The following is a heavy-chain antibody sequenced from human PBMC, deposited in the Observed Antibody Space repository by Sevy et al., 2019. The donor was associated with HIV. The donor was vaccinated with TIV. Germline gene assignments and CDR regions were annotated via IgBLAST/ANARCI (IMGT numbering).Heavy chain of an antibody. Sequence: SETLSLTCAVYGGSFSGYYWSWIRQPPGKGLEWIGEINHSGSTNYNPSLKSRVTISVDTSKNQFSLKLSSVTAADTAVYYCARERVSDYNGMDAWGQGTTVTASS. V-gene: IGHV4-34*01. D-gene: IGHD1-1*01. CDR2: INHSGST. CDR1: GGSFSGYY. CDR3: ARERVSDYNGMDA. J-gene: IGHJ6*02.